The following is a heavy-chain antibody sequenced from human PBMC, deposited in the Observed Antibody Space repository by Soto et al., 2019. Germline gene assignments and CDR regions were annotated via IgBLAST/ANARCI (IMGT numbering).Heavy chain of an antibody. CDR2: ISYDGSNK. D-gene: IGHD3-3*01. Sequence: PGGSQRLSCAVSGFTFSSYGRHWVRQAPGKGLEWVAVISYDGSNKYYADSVKGRFTISRDNSKNTLYLQMNSLRAEDTAVYYCAKVRIASGPNHYYYGMDVWGQGTTVTVSS. J-gene: IGHJ6*02. V-gene: IGHV3-30*18. CDR1: GFTFSSYG. CDR3: AKVRIASGPNHYYYGMDV.